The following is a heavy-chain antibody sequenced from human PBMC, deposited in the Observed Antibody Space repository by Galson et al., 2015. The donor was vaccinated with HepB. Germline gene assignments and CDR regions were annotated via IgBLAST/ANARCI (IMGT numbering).Heavy chain of an antibody. D-gene: IGHD6-13*01. CDR3: AGGHSSSWISGLGY. Sequence: SLRLSCAASGFSASRDYMNWVRQAPGKGLEWVSIIYSGGSTYYADSVKGRFTISRDSSENMVSLQMNSLTAEDTAVYYCAGGHSSSWISGLGYWGQGTLVTVSS. J-gene: IGHJ4*02. V-gene: IGHV3-53*01. CDR2: IYSGGST. CDR1: GFSASRDY.